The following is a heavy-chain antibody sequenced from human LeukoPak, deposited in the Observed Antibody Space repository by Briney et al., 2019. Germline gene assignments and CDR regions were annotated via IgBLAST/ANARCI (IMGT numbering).Heavy chain of an antibody. V-gene: IGHV3-23*01. D-gene: IGHD3-22*01. CDR2: ISGSGGST. J-gene: IGHJ4*02. CDR1: GFTFSSYA. CDR3: AKDARLQHYYDSSGCYY. Sequence: PGGSLRLSCAASGFTFSSYAMSWVRQAPGKGLEWVSAISGSGGSTYYADSVKGRFTISRDNSKNTLYLQMNSLRAEDTAVYYCAKDARLQHYYDSSGCYYWGQGTLVTVSS.